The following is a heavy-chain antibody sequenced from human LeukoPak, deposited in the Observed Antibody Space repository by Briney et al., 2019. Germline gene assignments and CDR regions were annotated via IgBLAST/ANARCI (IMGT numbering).Heavy chain of an antibody. CDR2: INPNSGGT. J-gene: IGHJ4*02. CDR3: ARGTMIVVALPGN. V-gene: IGHV1-2*02. D-gene: IGHD3-22*01. Sequence: ASVKVSCKASGYSFNDKYLHWVRQAPGQGLEWMGSINPNSGGTNYAQKFQGRVTMTRDTSISTAYMELSRLRSDDTAVYYCARGTMIVVALPGNWGQGTLVTVSS. CDR1: GYSFNDKY.